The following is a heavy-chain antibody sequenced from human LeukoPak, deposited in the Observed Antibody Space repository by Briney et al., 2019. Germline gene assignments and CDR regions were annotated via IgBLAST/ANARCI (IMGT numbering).Heavy chain of an antibody. CDR2: IYHSGTT. V-gene: IGHV4-4*02. Sequence: SGTLSLTCAVSGDSISNTNWWNWVRQPPGKGLEWIGEIYHSGTTNYNPSFKSRVTISVDTSKNQFSLNLSSVTAADAAVYYCARGQFWSGYSIWGQGTLVTVSS. J-gene: IGHJ4*02. D-gene: IGHD3-3*02. CDR1: GDSISNTNW. CDR3: ARGQFWSGYSI.